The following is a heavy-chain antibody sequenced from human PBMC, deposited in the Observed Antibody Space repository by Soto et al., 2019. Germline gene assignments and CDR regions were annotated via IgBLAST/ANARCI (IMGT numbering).Heavy chain of an antibody. Sequence: QVQLVQSGTEVKEPGASVSLSCKASGYTFTTYYIHWVRQAPGQGLEWMGMINPSGGSTTYAQNFQGRVTMTSDTSTSTVYMDLNSLRSDDTAVYYCARATSAGNGRRVDVWGQGTTVTVSS. CDR2: INPSGGST. V-gene: IGHV1-46*01. J-gene: IGHJ6*02. D-gene: IGHD6-13*01. CDR3: ARATSAGNGRRVDV. CDR1: GYTFTTYY.